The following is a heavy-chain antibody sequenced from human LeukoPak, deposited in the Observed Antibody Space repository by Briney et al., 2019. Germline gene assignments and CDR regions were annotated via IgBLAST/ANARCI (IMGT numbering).Heavy chain of an antibody. Sequence: PGGSLRLSCAVSGFTVSTNSMTWVRQAPGKGLEWVSLICSGDTTYYADSVKGRFTISRDNSKNTLYLQMNSLRADDTALYYCARRGYGDYAPFDYWGRGTLVTVSS. J-gene: IGHJ4*02. CDR3: ARRGYGDYAPFDY. D-gene: IGHD4-17*01. V-gene: IGHV3-66*04. CDR1: GFTVSTNS. CDR2: ICSGDTT.